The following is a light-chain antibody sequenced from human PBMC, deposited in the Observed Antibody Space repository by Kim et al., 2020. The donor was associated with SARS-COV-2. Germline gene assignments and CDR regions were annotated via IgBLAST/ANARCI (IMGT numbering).Light chain of an antibody. CDR3: QAWDSSKVV. CDR2: QDS. Sequence: SYELTQPPSVSVSPGQTASITCSGDKLGDKYACWYQQKPGQSPVLVIYQDSKRPSGIPERFSGSNSGNTPTLTIGGTQAKDEADYYCQAWDSSKVVFGGGTQLTVL. CDR1: KLGDKY. V-gene: IGLV3-1*01. J-gene: IGLJ2*01.